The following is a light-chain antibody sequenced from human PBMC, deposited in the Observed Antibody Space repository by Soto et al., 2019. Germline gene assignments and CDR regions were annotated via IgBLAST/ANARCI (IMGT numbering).Light chain of an antibody. Sequence: QSALTQPASVSGSPGQSITISCTGTSSDVGGYIYVSWYQQHPGKAPKLMIYDVTSRPSGVSYRFSGSKSGNTASLTISGLQAEDEAVYYCSSYTGGSTLEVFAGGTQLTVL. V-gene: IGLV2-14*01. CDR3: SSYTGGSTLEV. CDR1: SSDVGGYIY. CDR2: DVT. J-gene: IGLJ2*01.